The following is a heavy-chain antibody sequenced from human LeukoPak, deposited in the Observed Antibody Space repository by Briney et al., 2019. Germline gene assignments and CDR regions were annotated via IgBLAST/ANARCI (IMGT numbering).Heavy chain of an antibody. Sequence: GGSLRLSCAASGFTFSSYDMHWVRQATGKGLEWVSAIGTAGDTYYPGSVKGRFTISRENAKNSLYLQMNSLRAGDTAVYYCARSGRSGNVDYWGQGTRVTVSS. CDR3: ARSGRSGNVDY. D-gene: IGHD3-10*01. J-gene: IGHJ4*02. CDR1: GFTFSSYD. V-gene: IGHV3-13*01. CDR2: IGTAGDT.